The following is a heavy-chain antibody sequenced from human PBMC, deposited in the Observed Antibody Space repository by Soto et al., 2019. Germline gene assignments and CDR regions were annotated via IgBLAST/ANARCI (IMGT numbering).Heavy chain of an antibody. CDR2: INPSSGGT. Sequence: GASVKVSCKASGYTFTGYYMHWVRQAPGQGLEWMGWINPSSGGTNYAQKFQGWVTMTRDTSISTAYMELSRLRSDDTAVYYCARPRSDYYYGMDVWGQGTTVTV. V-gene: IGHV1-2*04. CDR1: GYTFTGYY. J-gene: IGHJ6*02. CDR3: ARPRSDYYYGMDV.